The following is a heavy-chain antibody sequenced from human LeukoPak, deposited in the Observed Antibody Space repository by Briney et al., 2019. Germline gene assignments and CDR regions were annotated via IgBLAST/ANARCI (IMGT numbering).Heavy chain of an antibody. V-gene: IGHV4-59*01. Sequence: SETLSLTCTVSGGSISNYYWNWIRQPPGKGLEWIGYIYYTGSTNYNPSLKSRVTISVDTSKNEFSLKLTSVTAADTAVYYCARNLNPGQLVLNYWGQGTLVTVSS. CDR1: GGSISNYY. CDR2: IYYTGST. D-gene: IGHD6-13*01. J-gene: IGHJ4*02. CDR3: ARNLNPGQLVLNY.